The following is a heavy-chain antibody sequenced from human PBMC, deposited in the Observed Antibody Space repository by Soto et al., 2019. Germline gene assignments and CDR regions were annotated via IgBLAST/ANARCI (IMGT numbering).Heavy chain of an antibody. CDR1: GFTFSSYD. D-gene: IGHD3-22*01. V-gene: IGHV3-13*04. Sequence: EVQLVESGGGLVQPGGSLRLSCSASGFTFSSYDMHWVRQGPGKGLEWVSAIGTAGDTNYAGSVKGRFTISRENAKNSLYLQMNSLRAGDTAIYFCARAIGPTLFDYWGQGTLGTVSS. CDR3: ARAIGPTLFDY. CDR2: IGTAGDT. J-gene: IGHJ4*02.